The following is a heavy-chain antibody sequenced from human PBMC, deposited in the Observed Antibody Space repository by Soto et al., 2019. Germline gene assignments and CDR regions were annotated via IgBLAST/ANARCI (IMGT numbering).Heavy chain of an antibody. Sequence: QVQLVQSGAEVKKPGSSVKVSCKASGGTFSSYTISWVRQAPGQGLEWMGRIIPILVIANYAQKFQRRVTNTADKYTSTAYMELSSLRSEDPAVYYRAIDYLINWFDPWGQGTLGTVSS. CDR2: IIPILVIA. J-gene: IGHJ5*02. CDR3: AIDYLINWFDP. CDR1: GGTFSSYT. D-gene: IGHD3-16*01. V-gene: IGHV1-69*08.